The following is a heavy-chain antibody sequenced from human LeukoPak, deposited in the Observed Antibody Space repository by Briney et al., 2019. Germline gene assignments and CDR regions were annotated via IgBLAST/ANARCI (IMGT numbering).Heavy chain of an antibody. V-gene: IGHV3-21*01. CDR3: ARDGYYYDSSGYYQEVFDI. J-gene: IGHJ3*02. CDR2: ISSSSSYI. D-gene: IGHD3-22*01. CDR1: GFTFSSYS. Sequence: GGSLRLSCAASGFTFSSYSMNWVRQAPGKGLEWVSSISSSSSYIYYADSVKGRFTISRDNAKNSLYLQMNSLRAEDTAVYYCARDGYYYDSSGYYQEVFDIWGQGTMVTVSS.